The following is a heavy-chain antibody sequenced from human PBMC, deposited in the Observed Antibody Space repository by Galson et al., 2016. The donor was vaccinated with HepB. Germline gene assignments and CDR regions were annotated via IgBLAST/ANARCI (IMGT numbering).Heavy chain of an antibody. CDR1: GVSISSGTCY. CDR3: VRGTGGSSWYEAFVY. Sequence: SETLSLTCGVSGVSISSGTCYWGWIRQPPGKGLQWIGNTYNNGNVYYTPSLKSRATISVDTSKNHFSLKLQSVTAADTAVYYCVRGTGGSSWYEAFVYWGQGALVTVSS. V-gene: IGHV4-39*02. J-gene: IGHJ4*02. CDR2: TYNNGNV. D-gene: IGHD6-13*01.